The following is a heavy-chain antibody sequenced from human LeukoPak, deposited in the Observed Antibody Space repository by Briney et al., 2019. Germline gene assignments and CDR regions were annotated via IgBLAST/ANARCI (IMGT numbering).Heavy chain of an antibody. D-gene: IGHD4-17*01. CDR2: IDWDDDK. CDR1: GFSLSTSGMC. V-gene: IGHV2-70*01. J-gene: IGHJ5*02. Sequence: SGPTLVNPTQTLTLTCTFSGFSLSTSGMCVSWIRQPPGKALVWLALIDWDDDKYYSTSLKTRLTISKDTSKNQVVLTMTNMDPVDTATYYCARTRGYGDYDTNWFDPWGQGTLVTVSS. CDR3: ARTRGYGDYDTNWFDP.